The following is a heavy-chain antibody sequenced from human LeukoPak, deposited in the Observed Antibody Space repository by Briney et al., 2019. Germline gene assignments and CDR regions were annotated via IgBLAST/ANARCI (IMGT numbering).Heavy chain of an antibody. J-gene: IGHJ4*02. D-gene: IGHD6-13*01. CDR1: GFTVSSNY. V-gene: IGHV3-53*01. CDR3: ARELAAAGYFDY. CDR2: IYSGGST. Sequence: GGSLRLSCAASGFTVSSNYMSWVRQAPGKGLEWVSVIYSGGSTYYADSVKGRFTISRDNSKNTLYLQMNSLRAEDTAVYYCARELAAAGYFDYWGQGTLVTVSS.